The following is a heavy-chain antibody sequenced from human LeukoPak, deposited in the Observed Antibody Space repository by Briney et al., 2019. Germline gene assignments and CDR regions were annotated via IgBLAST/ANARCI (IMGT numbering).Heavy chain of an antibody. V-gene: IGHV3-23*01. CDR2: ISGSGGST. D-gene: IGHD5-18*01. CDR1: GFTFSSYA. Sequence: GGSLRLSCAASGFTFSSYAMSWVRQAPGKGLEWVSAISGSGGSTYYADSVKGRLTISRDNSKNTLYLQMNSLRAEDTAVYYCAILLSPHSYGPVEFDYWGQGTLVTVSS. CDR3: AILLSPHSYGPVEFDY. J-gene: IGHJ4*02.